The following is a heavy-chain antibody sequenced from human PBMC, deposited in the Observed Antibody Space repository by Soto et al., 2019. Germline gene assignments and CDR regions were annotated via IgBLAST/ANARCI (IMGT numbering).Heavy chain of an antibody. CDR2: ISSSSSTI. V-gene: IGHV3-48*01. D-gene: IGHD5-12*01. CDR3: AAILSRGYSGYGGQFDP. Sequence: GGSLRLSCAASGFTFSSYSMNWVRQAPGKGLEWVSYISSSSSTIYYADSVKGRFTISRDNAKNSLYLQMNSLRAEDTAVYYCAAILSRGYSGYGGQFDPWGQGTLVTVSS. CDR1: GFTFSSYS. J-gene: IGHJ5*02.